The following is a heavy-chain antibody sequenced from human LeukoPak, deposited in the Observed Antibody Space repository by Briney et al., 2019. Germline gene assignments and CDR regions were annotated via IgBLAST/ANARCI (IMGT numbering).Heavy chain of an antibody. CDR3: AKGRVTADATGY. CDR2: ISGSGNNT. CDR1: GFTFNNFV. Sequence: PGGSLRLSCAASGFTFNNFVMSWVRQAPGKGLEWVSTISGSGNNTYYADSVKGRFTISRDNSKSTLYLQMNSLRAEDTAVYYCAKGRVTADATGYWGQGTLVTVSS. J-gene: IGHJ4*02. V-gene: IGHV3-23*01. D-gene: IGHD6-13*01.